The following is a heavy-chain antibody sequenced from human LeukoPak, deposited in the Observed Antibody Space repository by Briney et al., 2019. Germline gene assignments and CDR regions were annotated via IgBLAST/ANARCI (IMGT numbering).Heavy chain of an antibody. J-gene: IGHJ6*02. CDR2: ISSGSSYI. CDR3: ARAPAGDTIFGVVTHYYYYYGMDV. Sequence: GGSLRLSCAASEFTFSSYNMNWVRQAPGKGLEWVSSISSGSSYIYYADSVKGRFTISRDNAKNSLYLQMNSLRAEDTAVYYCARAPAGDTIFGVVTHYYYYYGMDVWGQGTTVTVSS. V-gene: IGHV3-21*01. D-gene: IGHD3-3*01. CDR1: EFTFSSYN.